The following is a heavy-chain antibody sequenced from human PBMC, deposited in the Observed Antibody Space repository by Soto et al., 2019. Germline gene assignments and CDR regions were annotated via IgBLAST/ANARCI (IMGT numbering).Heavy chain of an antibody. J-gene: IGHJ4*02. CDR1: GFSLSSTEEG. CDR2: IYWDDDK. Sequence: QITLKESGPTLVKPTQTLTLTCTFSGFSLSSTEEGVGWLRQPPGKAPEWLALIYWDDDKRYSPSLKTRLTITKDTSKKQVXXXXXNXXPVXXXXXXXXXGSCSGADCYPNPYFDYWGQGILVTVSS. D-gene: IGHD2-15*01. V-gene: IGHV2-5*02. CDR3: XXGSCSGADCYPNPYFDY.